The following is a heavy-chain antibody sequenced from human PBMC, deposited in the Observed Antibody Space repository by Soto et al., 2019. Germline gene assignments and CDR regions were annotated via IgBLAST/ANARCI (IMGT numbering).Heavy chain of an antibody. CDR2: ISSSSSYI. J-gene: IGHJ6*02. CDR3: TRRITIFGVATYYYGMDV. CDR1: GFTFSSYS. D-gene: IGHD3-3*01. V-gene: IGHV3-21*04. Sequence: GSLRLSCAASGFTFSSYSMNWVRQAPGKGLEWVSSISSSSSYIYYADSVKGRFTISRDNSKNSLYLQMNSLRAEDTAVYYCTRRITIFGVATYYYGMDVWGQGTTVTVSS.